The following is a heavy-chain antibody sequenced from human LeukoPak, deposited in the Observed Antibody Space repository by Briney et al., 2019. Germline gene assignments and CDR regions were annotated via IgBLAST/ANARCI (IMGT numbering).Heavy chain of an antibody. CDR2: ISGSGGST. V-gene: IGHV3-23*01. D-gene: IGHD3-10*02. Sequence: GGSLRLSCAASGFTFDDYAMHWVRQAPGKGLEWVSAISGSGGSTYYADSVKGRFTISRDNSKNTLYLQMNSLRAEDTAVYYCAKLISVGNLRSVWGQGTLVTVSS. CDR1: GFTFDDYA. J-gene: IGHJ4*02. CDR3: AKLISVGNLRSV.